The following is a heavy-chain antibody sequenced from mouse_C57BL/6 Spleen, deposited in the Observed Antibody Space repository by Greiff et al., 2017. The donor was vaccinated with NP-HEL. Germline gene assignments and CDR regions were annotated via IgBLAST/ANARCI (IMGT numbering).Heavy chain of an antibody. J-gene: IGHJ2*01. CDR2: INPYNGGT. CDR3: ARDDGYYFDY. CDR1: GYTFTDYY. Sequence: VQLQQSGPVLVKPGASVKMSCKASGYTFTDYYMNWVKQSHGKSLEWIGVINPYNGGTSYNQKFKGKATLTVDKSSSTAYMELNSLTSEDSAVYYCARDDGYYFDYWGQGTTLTVSS. V-gene: IGHV1-19*01. D-gene: IGHD2-3*01.